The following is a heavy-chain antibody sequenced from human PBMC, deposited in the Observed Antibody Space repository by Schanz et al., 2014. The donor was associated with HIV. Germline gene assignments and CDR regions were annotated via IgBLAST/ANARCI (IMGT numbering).Heavy chain of an antibody. CDR1: GFTFVAYT. Sequence: EVQLVESGGGLVKPGGSLRLSCVVSGFTFVAYTMNWVRQSPGKGLEWVSVIYSGGSTSYADSVRGRFTISRDSSKNTLYLQMNSLRAEDTAVYYCARGHTSGLFQGGPDSWGQGTLVTVSS. J-gene: IGHJ4*02. CDR2: IYSGGST. D-gene: IGHD6-19*01. CDR3: ARGHTSGLFQGGPDS. V-gene: IGHV3-66*01.